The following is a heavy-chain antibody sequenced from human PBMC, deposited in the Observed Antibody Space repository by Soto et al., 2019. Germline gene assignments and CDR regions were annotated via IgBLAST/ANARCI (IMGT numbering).Heavy chain of an antibody. J-gene: IGHJ3*02. CDR1: GFTFSSYG. CDR2: IWYDGSNK. Sequence: QVQLVESGGGVVQPGRSLRLSCAASGFTFSSYGMHWVRQAPGKGLEWVAVIWYDGSNKYYADSVKGRFTISRDNSKNTLYLQMNSLRAEDTAVYYCARDFTVIHAFDIWGQGTMVTVSS. CDR3: ARDFTVIHAFDI. V-gene: IGHV3-33*01. D-gene: IGHD3-16*02.